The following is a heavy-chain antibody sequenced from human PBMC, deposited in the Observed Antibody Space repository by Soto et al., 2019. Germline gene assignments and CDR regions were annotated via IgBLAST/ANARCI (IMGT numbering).Heavy chain of an antibody. CDR3: AGFPPRAALPYYYFSMDV. D-gene: IGHD6-6*01. J-gene: IGHJ6*02. Sequence: QVQLVQSGAEVKKPGSSVKVSCKASGCTFSSYAISWVRQAPGQGLEWMGGIIPIFGTANYAQKFQGRVMIAADKSTSTADMELIILRSEDTAVYYCAGFPPRAALPYYYFSMDVWGQCTTVTVSS. CDR1: GCTFSSYA. V-gene: IGHV1-69*06. CDR2: IIPIFGTA.